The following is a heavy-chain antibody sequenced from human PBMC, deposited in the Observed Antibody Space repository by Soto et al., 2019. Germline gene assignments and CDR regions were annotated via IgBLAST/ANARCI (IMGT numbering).Heavy chain of an antibody. V-gene: IGHV3-30-3*01. Sequence: QVQLVESGGGVVQPGRSLRLSCAASGFTFSPYSMHWVRQAPGKGLEWVAVTSYAGGNKFYADSVKGRFTISRDNSKNTLYLQMDSLKPEDTAVYYCARDWGSTGWYRGGDYWVQGSLVTVSS. CDR3: ARDWGSTGWYRGGDY. CDR2: TSYAGGNK. J-gene: IGHJ4*02. D-gene: IGHD6-19*01. CDR1: GFTFSPYS.